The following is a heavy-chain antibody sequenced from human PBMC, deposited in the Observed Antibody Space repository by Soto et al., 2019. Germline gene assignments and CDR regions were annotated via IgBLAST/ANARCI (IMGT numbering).Heavy chain of an antibody. CDR3: ASLNHLGYSGYEDYFDY. V-gene: IGHV3-7*01. CDR2: IKQDGSEK. D-gene: IGHD5-12*01. Sequence: PGGSLRLSCAASGFTFSSYWMSWVRQAPGKGLEWVANIKQDGSEKYYVDSVKGRFTISRDNAKNSLYLQMNSLRAEDTAVYYCASLNHLGYSGYEDYFDYWGQGTLVTVSS. CDR1: GFTFSSYW. J-gene: IGHJ4*02.